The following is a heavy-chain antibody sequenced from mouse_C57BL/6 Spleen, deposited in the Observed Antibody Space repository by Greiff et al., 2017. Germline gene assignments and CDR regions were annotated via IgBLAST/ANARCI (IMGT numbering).Heavy chain of an antibody. CDR2: ISDGGSYT. J-gene: IGHJ4*01. CDR1: GFTFSSYA. V-gene: IGHV5-4*01. CDR3: ARAGSRDAMDY. Sequence: DVQLVESGGGLVKPGGSLKLSCAASGFTFSSYAMSWVRQTPEKRLEWVATISDGGSYTYYPDNVKGRFTISRDNAKNNLYLQMSHLKSEDTAMYYCARAGSRDAMDYWGQGTSVTVSS. D-gene: IGHD1-1*01.